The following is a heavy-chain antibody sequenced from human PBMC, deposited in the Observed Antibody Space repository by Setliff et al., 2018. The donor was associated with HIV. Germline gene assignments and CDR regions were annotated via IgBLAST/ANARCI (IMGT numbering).Heavy chain of an antibody. CDR2: IYHGGST. Sequence: PSETLSLTCAVSGYSINSGYYWGWIRQPPGKGLQWIASIYHGGSTYYNPSLRSRVTISVGTSKNPFSLKLDFVTAADTAVYYCARRADYDGSGSPFDYWGQGTLVTVSS. D-gene: IGHD3-10*01. V-gene: IGHV4-38-2*01. CDR1: GYSINSGYY. J-gene: IGHJ4*02. CDR3: ARRADYDGSGSPFDY.